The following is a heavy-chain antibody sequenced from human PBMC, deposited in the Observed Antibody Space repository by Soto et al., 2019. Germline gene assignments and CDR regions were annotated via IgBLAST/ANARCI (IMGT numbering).Heavy chain of an antibody. Sequence: QVQLVQSGAEVKKPGSSVKVSCKASGDSFRSNAINWVRQAPGQGLEWMGGIIPIFGSVSYAQNFQGRLTLTADQYTRTAYLELNSPTSEDTAVYYCARDPYFSGGPCFLQPLAFDIWGHGTMVTISS. J-gene: IGHJ3*02. CDR3: ARDPYFSGGPCFLQPLAFDI. CDR1: GDSFRSNA. CDR2: IIPIFGSV. V-gene: IGHV1-69*01. D-gene: IGHD2-15*01.